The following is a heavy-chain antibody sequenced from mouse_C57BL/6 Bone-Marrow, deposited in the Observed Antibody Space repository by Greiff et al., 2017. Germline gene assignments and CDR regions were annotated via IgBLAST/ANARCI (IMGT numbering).Heavy chain of an antibody. D-gene: IGHD2-5*01. Sequence: VQLQQSGAELVRPGTSVKMSCKASGYTFTNYWIGWAKQRPGHGLEWIGDIYPGGGYTNYNEKFKGKATLTADKSSSTAYMQCSSLTSEDSAIYYCARFYSNYFDYWGQGTTLTVSS. J-gene: IGHJ2*01. CDR2: IYPGGGYT. V-gene: IGHV1-63*01. CDR3: ARFYSNYFDY. CDR1: GYTFTNYW.